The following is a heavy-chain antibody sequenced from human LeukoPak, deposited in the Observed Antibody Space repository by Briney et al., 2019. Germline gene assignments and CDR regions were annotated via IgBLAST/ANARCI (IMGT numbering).Heavy chain of an antibody. CDR3: ARDGGNWFDP. CDR2: TYYRSKWYH. J-gene: IGHJ5*02. V-gene: IGHV6-1*01. Sequence: SQTLSLTCAISGDSVSSNSAPWNWIRQSPSRGLEWLGRTYYRSKWYHDYAVSVKSRITINPDTSKNQFSLQLNSVTPEDMAVYYCARDGGNWFDPWGQGTLVTVSS. D-gene: IGHD3-10*01. CDR1: GDSVSSNSAP.